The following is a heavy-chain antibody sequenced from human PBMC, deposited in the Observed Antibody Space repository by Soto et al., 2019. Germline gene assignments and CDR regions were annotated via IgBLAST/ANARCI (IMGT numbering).Heavy chain of an antibody. J-gene: IGHJ4*02. D-gene: IGHD3-16*01. CDR2: IFYSGST. CDR1: GGSIRTSGHY. V-gene: IGHV4-31*03. Sequence: PSETLSLTCTVSGGSIRTSGHYWSWIRQHPGKGLEWIGYIFYSGSTYYNPSLQSRLAISIDTSKNQFSLNPNSVTAADTAVYYCARDRRGPLGYYFDSWGQGMLVTV. CDR3: ARDRRGPLGYYFDS.